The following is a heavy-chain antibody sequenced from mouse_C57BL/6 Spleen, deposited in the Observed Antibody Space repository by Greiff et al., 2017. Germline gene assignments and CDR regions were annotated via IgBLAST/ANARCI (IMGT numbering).Heavy chain of an antibody. V-gene: IGHV1-9*01. CDR2: ILPGSGST. D-gene: IGHD2-4*01. CDR3: ARGIYYDYDGRDYAMDY. CDR1: GYTFTGYW. Sequence: QLQQSGAELMKPGASVKLSCKATGYTFTGYWIEWVKQRPGHGLEWIGEILPGSGSTNYNEKFKGKATFTADTSSNTAYMQLSSLTTEDSAIYYCARGIYYDYDGRDYAMDYWGQGTSVTVSS. J-gene: IGHJ4*01.